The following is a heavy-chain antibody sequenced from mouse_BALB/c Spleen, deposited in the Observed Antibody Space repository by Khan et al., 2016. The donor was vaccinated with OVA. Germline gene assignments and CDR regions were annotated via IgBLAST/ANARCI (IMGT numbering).Heavy chain of an antibody. CDR1: GYTFTSYW. J-gene: IGHJ3*01. V-gene: IGHV1-5*01. D-gene: IGHD4-1*01. Sequence: EVQLQQSGTVLARPGASVKMSCKASGYTFTSYWMHWVKQRPEPGLEWIGDIYPGNTDTNYNQKFKGKAKLTAVTSTSTAYMELYSLTNEDSAVYYCTRRNWDVAWFAYWGQGTLVTVSA. CDR3: TRRNWDVAWFAY. CDR2: IYPGNTDT.